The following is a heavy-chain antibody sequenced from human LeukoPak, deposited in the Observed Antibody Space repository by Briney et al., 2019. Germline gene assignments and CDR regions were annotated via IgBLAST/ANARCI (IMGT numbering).Heavy chain of an antibody. CDR2: INPYNGST. Sequence: GASVKVSCKASGYTFTSYGISWVRQAPGQGLEWMGWINPYNGSTNYAQILQGRVTMTTDPSTSTAYMEVRSLISDDSAVYYCARDRSDSSDYILIDNWGQGTLVTVSS. CDR1: GYTFTSYG. V-gene: IGHV1-18*01. D-gene: IGHD4-11*01. CDR3: ARDRSDSSDYILIDN. J-gene: IGHJ4*02.